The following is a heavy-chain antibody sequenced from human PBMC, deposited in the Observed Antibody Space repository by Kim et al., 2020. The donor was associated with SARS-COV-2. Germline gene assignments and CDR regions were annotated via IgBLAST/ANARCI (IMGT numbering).Heavy chain of an antibody. D-gene: IGHD3-16*01. V-gene: IGHV4-39*01. CDR2: IYYSGST. CDR1: GGSISSSSYY. J-gene: IGHJ5*02. Sequence: SETLSLTCTVSGGSISSSSYYWGWIRQPPGKGLEWIGSIYYSGSTYYNPSLKSRVTISVDTSKNQFSLKLSSVTAADTAVYYCARLWGMSDPWGQGTLVTVSS. CDR3: ARLWGMSDP.